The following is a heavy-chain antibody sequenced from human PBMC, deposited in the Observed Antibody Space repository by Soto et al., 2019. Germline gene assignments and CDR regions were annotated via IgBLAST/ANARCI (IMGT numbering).Heavy chain of an antibody. Sequence: GGSLRLSCAASGFTFSSYGMHCVRQAPGKGLEWVAVIWYDGSNKYYADSVKGRFTISRDNSKNTLYLQMNSLRAEDTAVYYCAREILAEFSMVRVYYYYGMDVWGQGTTVTVSS. D-gene: IGHD3-10*01. CDR2: IWYDGSNK. CDR1: GFTFSSYG. V-gene: IGHV3-33*01. J-gene: IGHJ6*02. CDR3: AREILAEFSMVRVYYYYGMDV.